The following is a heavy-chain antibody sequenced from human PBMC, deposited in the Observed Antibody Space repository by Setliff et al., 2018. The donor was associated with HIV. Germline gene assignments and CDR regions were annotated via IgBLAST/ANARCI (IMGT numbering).Heavy chain of an antibody. V-gene: IGHV1-8*02. J-gene: IGHJ4*02. Sequence: ASVKVSCKASGYTFNHYDINWVRQAPGQGLEWMGWMIIKSGNTGYAQKFQGRVTMTRDTSIATAYMELSSLRSDGTAVYFCARGAGWSAPSDYWGQGTLVTVSS. D-gene: IGHD3-3*01. CDR1: GYTFNHYD. CDR2: MIIKSGNT. CDR3: ARGAGWSAPSDY.